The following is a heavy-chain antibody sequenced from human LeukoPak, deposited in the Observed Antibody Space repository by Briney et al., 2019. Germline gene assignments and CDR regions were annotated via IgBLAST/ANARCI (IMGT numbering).Heavy chain of an antibody. Sequence: PGGSLRLSCAASGFTFSSYSMNWVCQAPGKGLEWVSSISSSSSYIYYADSVKGRFAISRDNAKNSLYLQMNSLRAEDTAVYYCARDAAYQPDIWGQGTMVTVSS. CDR2: ISSSSSYI. CDR3: ARDAAYQPDI. V-gene: IGHV3-21*01. CDR1: GFTFSSYS. J-gene: IGHJ3*02. D-gene: IGHD2-2*01.